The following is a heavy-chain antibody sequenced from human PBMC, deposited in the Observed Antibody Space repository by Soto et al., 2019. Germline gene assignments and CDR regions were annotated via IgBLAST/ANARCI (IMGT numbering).Heavy chain of an antibody. CDR1: GGSFSGYY. Sequence: SETLSLTCAVYGGSFSGYYLSWIRQPPGKGLEWIGEINHSGSTNYNPSLKSRVTISVDKSKNQFSLKLSSVTAADTAVYYCARDRYRGGGMDNIYSNYYYYYGMDVWGQGTTVTVSS. J-gene: IGHJ6*02. CDR3: ARDRYRGGGMDNIYSNYYYYYGMDV. D-gene: IGHD4-4*01. V-gene: IGHV4-34*01. CDR2: INHSGST.